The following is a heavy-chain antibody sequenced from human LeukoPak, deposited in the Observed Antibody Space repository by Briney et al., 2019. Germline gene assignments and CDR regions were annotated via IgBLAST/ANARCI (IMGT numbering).Heavy chain of an antibody. CDR1: GGTFSSYA. CDR2: MNPNSGNT. CDR3: ARFSVAHRVN. Sequence: GASVKVSCKASGGTFSSYAISWVRQAPGQGLEWMGWMNPNSGNTGYAQKFQGRVTMTRNTSISTAYMELSSLRSEDTAVYYCARFSVAHRVNWGQGTLVTVSS. V-gene: IGHV1-8*02. D-gene: IGHD3-3*02. J-gene: IGHJ4*02.